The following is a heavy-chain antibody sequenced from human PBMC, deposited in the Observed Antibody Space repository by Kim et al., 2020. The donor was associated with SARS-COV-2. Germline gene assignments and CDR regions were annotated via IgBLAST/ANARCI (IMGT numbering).Heavy chain of an antibody. J-gene: IGHJ4*02. CDR1: GFTFSSYA. V-gene: IGHV3-23*01. CDR3: ANQRIGGGGTLFDY. Sequence: GGSLRLSCAASGFTFSSYAMSWVRQAPGKGLEWVSAISGSGGSTYYADSVKGRFTISRDNSKNTLYLQMNSLRAEDTAVYYCANQRIGGGGTLFDYWGQGTLVTVSS. D-gene: IGHD1-26*01. CDR2: ISGSGGST.